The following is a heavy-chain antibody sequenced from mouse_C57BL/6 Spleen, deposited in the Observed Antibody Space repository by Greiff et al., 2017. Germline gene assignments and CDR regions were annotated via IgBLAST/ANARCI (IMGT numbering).Heavy chain of an antibody. J-gene: IGHJ4*01. CDR3: ARPLYCGNYPYAMDY. CDR2: ISSGSSTI. CDR1: GFTFSDYG. V-gene: IGHV5-17*01. D-gene: IGHD2-1*01. Sequence: EVKVVESGGGLVKPGGSLKLSCAASGFTFSDYGMHWVRQAPGKGLEWVAYISSGSSTIYYADTVKGRFTISRDNAKNTRFLQMTSLRSEDTARYDCARPLYCGNYPYAMDYWGQGTSVTVSS.